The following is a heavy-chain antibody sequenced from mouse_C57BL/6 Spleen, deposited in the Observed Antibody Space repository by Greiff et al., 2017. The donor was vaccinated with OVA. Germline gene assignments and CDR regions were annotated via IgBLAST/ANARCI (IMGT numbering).Heavy chain of an antibody. J-gene: IGHJ4*01. Sequence: VQLQQSGPELVKPGASVKISCKASGYSFTDYHLNWVKQSNGKSLEWIGVINPNYGTTSYNQKFKGKATLTVDQSSSTAYMQLNSLTSEDSAVYYCAKYGYDGGYYAMDDWGQGTSVTVSS. CDR2: INPNYGTT. CDR3: AKYGYDGGYYAMDD. D-gene: IGHD2-2*01. V-gene: IGHV1-39*01. CDR1: GYSFTDYH.